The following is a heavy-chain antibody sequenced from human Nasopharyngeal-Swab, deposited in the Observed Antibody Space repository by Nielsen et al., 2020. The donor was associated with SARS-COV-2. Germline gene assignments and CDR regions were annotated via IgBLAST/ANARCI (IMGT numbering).Heavy chain of an antibody. V-gene: IGHV3-73*01. CDR3: TTDFYFDY. CDR2: IGDKDHNYST. CDR1: GFAFRASA. Sequence: GESLKISCAASGFAFRASAMHWVRQAPGKGLEWLGRIGDKDHNYSTTYGASVKGRFTISRDDSKNMAFLQMDSLKTEDTALYYCTTDFYFDYWGQGTLVTVSS. J-gene: IGHJ4*02.